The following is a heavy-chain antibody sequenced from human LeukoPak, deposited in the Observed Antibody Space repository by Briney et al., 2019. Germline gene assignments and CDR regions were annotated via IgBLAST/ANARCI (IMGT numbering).Heavy chain of an antibody. CDR3: ARLYLPATRFDY. CDR1: GGSFSGYY. CDR2: INHSGNT. J-gene: IGHJ4*02. D-gene: IGHD5-24*01. V-gene: IGHV4-34*01. Sequence: SETLSLTCAVYGGSFSGYYWSWIRQPPGKGLEWIGEINHSGNTNYNPSLKSRVTILVDTSKNQFSLKLNSVTAADTAVYYCARLYLPATRFDYWGQGTLVTVSS.